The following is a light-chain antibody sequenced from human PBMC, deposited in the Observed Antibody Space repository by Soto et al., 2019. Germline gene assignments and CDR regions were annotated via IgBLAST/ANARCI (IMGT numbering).Light chain of an antibody. CDR2: AAS. J-gene: IGKJ4*01. Sequence: QLTQSPSSLSASVGDRVTITCRASQGIASYLAWYQQKKGQAPNLLIYAASTLQSGVPSRFRGSGSGTDFTLTISSLQPEDFQTYYCQQLNSYPLTFGGGTKVDIK. CDR1: QGIASY. CDR3: QQLNSYPLT. V-gene: IGKV1-9*01.